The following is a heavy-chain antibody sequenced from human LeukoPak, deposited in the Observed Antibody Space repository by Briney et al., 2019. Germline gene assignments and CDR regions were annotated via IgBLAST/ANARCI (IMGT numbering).Heavy chain of an antibody. D-gene: IGHD2/OR15-2a*01. CDR3: ASKSLIFSFDY. J-gene: IGHJ4*02. Sequence: GSLRLSCAASGFTSSSYWMTWVRQAPGKGLEWVANIKYDGSEKYYVDSVKGRFTISRDNAKNSLNLQMNSLRAEDTAVYYCASKSLIFSFDYWGQGTLVTVSS. V-gene: IGHV3-7*05. CDR2: IKYDGSEK. CDR1: GFTSSSYW.